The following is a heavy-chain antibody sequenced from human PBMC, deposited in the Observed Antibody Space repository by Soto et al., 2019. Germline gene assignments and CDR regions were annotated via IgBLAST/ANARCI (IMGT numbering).Heavy chain of an antibody. D-gene: IGHD6-13*01. CDR1: GGSISGSSYY. Sequence: KTSETLSLTGTVSGGSISGSSYYWGWIRQPPGKGLEWIGSIYYSGSTYYNPSLKSRVTISVDTSKNQFSLKLSSVTAADTAVYYCWKLPPPPYSSSWYVQGQLWYEPWGQARLVTDSS. V-gene: IGHV4-39*01. J-gene: IGHJ5*02. CDR2: IYYSGST. CDR3: WKLPPPPYSSSWYVQGQLWYEP.